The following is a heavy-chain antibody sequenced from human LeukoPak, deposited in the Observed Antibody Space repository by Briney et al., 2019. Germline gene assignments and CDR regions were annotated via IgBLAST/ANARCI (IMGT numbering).Heavy chain of an antibody. V-gene: IGHV4-31*03. CDR2: TSYSGST. CDR3: ARSASPTFYDY. J-gene: IGHJ4*02. CDR1: GGSMSSGGYY. D-gene: IGHD3-3*02. Sequence: SETLSLTCTVSGGSMSSGGYYWSWIRQHPGEGLEWIGYTSYSGSTYYNPSLKSRVTISVDTAKNQFSLKLTSVTAADTAVYYCARSASPTFYDYWGQGTLVTVSS.